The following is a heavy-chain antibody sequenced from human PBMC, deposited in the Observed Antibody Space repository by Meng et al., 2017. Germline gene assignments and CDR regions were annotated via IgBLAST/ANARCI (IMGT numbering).Heavy chain of an antibody. CDR2: INTNTGNP. J-gene: IGHJ6*02. Sequence: QLGSDLKQPGPPVQVSGKAFETTFTSYAMNWVRQAPGQGLEWMGWINTNTGNPTYAQGFTGRFVFSLDTSVSTAYLQISSLKAEDTAVYYCARSPGYYYYYGMDVWGQGTTVTVSS. V-gene: IGHV7-4-1*02. CDR1: ETTFTSYA. CDR3: ARSPGYYYYYGMDV.